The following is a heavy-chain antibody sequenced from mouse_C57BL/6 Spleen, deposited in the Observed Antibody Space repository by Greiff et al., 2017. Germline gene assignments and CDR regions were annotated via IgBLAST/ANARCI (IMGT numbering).Heavy chain of an antibody. CDR1: GYSITSGYY. CDR2: ISYDGSN. Sequence: DVKLQESGPGFVKPSQSLSLTCSVTGYSITSGYYWNWIRQFPGNKLEWMGYISYDGSNNYNPSLKNRISITRDTSKNQFFLKLNSVTTEDTATYYCARDYYGPFDVWGTGTTVTVSS. J-gene: IGHJ1*03. CDR3: ARDYYGPFDV. V-gene: IGHV3-6*01. D-gene: IGHD1-2*01.